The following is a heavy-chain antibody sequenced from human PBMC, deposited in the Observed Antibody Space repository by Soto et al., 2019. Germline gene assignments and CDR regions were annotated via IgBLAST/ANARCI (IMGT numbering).Heavy chain of an antibody. CDR1: GGSISSGDYY. V-gene: IGHV4-30-4*01. CDR2: IYHSGST. CDR3: ARERPDGARLDP. J-gene: IGHJ5*02. D-gene: IGHD6-6*01. Sequence: QVQLQESGPGLVKPSQTLSLTCTVSGGSISSGDYYWSWIRQPPGKGLEWIGYIYHSGSTYYNPSLKSRVTISVDTSKTQSSLKLSSVTAADTAVYYWARERPDGARLDPWGQGTLVTVSS.